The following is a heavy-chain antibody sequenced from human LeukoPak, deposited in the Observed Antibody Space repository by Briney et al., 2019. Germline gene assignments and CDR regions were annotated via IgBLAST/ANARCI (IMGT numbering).Heavy chain of an antibody. CDR3: AREGGWVVPGATSYYFDH. Sequence: ASVKVSCKASGYTFTSYYMHWVRQAPGQGLEWMGIINPSGGSTSYAQKFQGRVTMTRDTSTSTVYMELSSLRSEDTAVYYCAREGGWVVPGATSYYFDHWGQGALVTVSS. J-gene: IGHJ5*02. CDR2: INPSGGST. V-gene: IGHV1-46*01. D-gene: IGHD2-2*01. CDR1: GYTFTSYY.